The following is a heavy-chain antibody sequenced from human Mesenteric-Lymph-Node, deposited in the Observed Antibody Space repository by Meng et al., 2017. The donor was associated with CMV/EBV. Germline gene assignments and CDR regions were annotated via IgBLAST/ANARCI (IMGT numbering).Heavy chain of an antibody. CDR1: GYTFLSYA. J-gene: IGHJ4*02. Sequence: ASVKVSCKASGYTFLSYAISWVRQAPGQGLEWVGRISVYNGDTYYARKLQDRVVMTADTFTNTAYLELRNLRSDDAAVYYCATTAPTSLHYWGQGTLVTVSS. V-gene: IGHV1-18*01. CDR2: ISVYNGDT. CDR3: ATTAPTSLHY. D-gene: IGHD1-1*01.